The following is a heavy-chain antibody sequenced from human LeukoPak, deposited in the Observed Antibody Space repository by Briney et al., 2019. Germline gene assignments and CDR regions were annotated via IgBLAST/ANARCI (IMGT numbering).Heavy chain of an antibody. V-gene: IGHV3-33*06. D-gene: IGHD2-21*02. CDR2: IWYDGSNK. J-gene: IGHJ4*02. Sequence: GGSLRLSCTASGFTFGDYAMSWVRQAPGKGLEWVAVIWYDGSNKYYADSVKGRFTISRDNSKNTLYLQMNSLRAEDTAVYYCAKDHIGVTAFDYWGQGTLVTVSS. CDR1: GFTFGDYA. CDR3: AKDHIGVTAFDY.